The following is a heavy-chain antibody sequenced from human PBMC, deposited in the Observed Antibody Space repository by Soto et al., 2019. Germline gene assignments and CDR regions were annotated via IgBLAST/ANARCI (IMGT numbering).Heavy chain of an antibody. CDR3: ASGSSYGDY. CDR2: ISSSSSYT. D-gene: IGHD5-18*01. CDR1: GFTFSDYY. J-gene: IGHJ4*02. V-gene: IGHV3-11*06. Sequence: PGGSLRLSCAASGFTFSDYYMSWIRQAPGKGLEWVSYISSSSSYTNYADSVKGRFTISRDNAKNSLYLQMNSLRAEDTAVYYCASGSSYGDYWGQGTLVTVSS.